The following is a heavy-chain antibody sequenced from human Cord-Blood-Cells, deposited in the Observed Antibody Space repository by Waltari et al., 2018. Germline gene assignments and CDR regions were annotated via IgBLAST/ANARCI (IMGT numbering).Heavy chain of an antibody. V-gene: IGHV1-8*03. Sequence: QVQLVQSGAEVKKPGASVKVSCKASGYTFTSYDINWVRQATGQGLEWMGWMNPNSGNTGYAQKFQGRVTITRNTSISTAYMELSSLRSEDTAVYYCARGIWPQPNWNYRAFDIWGQGTMVTVSS. CDR3: ARGIWPQPNWNYRAFDI. J-gene: IGHJ3*02. CDR1: GYTFTSYD. D-gene: IGHD1-7*01. CDR2: MNPNSGNT.